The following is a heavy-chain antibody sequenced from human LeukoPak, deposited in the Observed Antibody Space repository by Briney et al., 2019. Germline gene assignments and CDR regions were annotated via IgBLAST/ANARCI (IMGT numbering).Heavy chain of an antibody. V-gene: IGHV3-72*01. CDR1: GFTFSSYA. CDR2: TRNKANSYTT. J-gene: IGHJ4*02. CDR3: ARVYSSSWSGSYFDY. D-gene: IGHD6-6*01. Sequence: GGSLRLSCVASGFTFSSYAMHWVSQAPGKGLEWVGRTRNKANSYTTEYAASVKGRFTISRDDSKNSLYLQMNSLKTEDTAVYYCARVYSSSWSGSYFDYWGQGTLVTVSS.